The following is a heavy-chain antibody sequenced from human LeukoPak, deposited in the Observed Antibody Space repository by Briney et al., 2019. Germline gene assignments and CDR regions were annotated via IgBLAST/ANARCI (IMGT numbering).Heavy chain of an antibody. CDR1: GYTFTSYY. D-gene: IGHD2-15*01. J-gene: IGHJ4*02. CDR2: INPSGGST. V-gene: IGHV1-46*01. CDR3: ASGDSSWPIDY. Sequence: ASVKVSCKASGYTFTSYYMHWVRQAPGQGLEWMGIINPSGGSTSYAQKFQGRVTMTRDTSTSTVYMELRSLRSDDTAVYYCASGDSSWPIDYWGQGTLVTVSS.